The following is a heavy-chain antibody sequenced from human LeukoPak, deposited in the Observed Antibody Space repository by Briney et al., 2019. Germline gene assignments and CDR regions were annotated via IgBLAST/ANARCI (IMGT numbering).Heavy chain of an antibody. J-gene: IGHJ4*02. CDR2: FDPEDGET. Sequence: GASVKVSCKVSGYTLTELSMHWVRQAPGKGLEWMGGFDPEDGETIYAQKFQGRVTMTADTSTDTAYMELSSLRSEDTAVYYCATVDGSYSGSYYYFDYWGQGTLVTVSS. CDR3: ATVDGSYSGSYYYFDY. D-gene: IGHD1-26*01. V-gene: IGHV1-24*01. CDR1: GYTLTELS.